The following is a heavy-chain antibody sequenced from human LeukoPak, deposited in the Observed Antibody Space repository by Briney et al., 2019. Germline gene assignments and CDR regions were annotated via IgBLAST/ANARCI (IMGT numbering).Heavy chain of an antibody. CDR2: INHSGST. V-gene: IGHV4-34*01. D-gene: IGHD4-17*01. CDR3: ARDALTTVTTGAHYFDY. Sequence: SETLSLTCAVYGGSFSGYYWSWIRQPPGGGGEWIGEINHSGSTNYNPSLKSRVTISVDTSKNQFSLKLSSVTAADTAVYYCARDALTTVTTGAHYFDYWGQGTLVTVSS. CDR1: GGSFSGYY. J-gene: IGHJ4*02.